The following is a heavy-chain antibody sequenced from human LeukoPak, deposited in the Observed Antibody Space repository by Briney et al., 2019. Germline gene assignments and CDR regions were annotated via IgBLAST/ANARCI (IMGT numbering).Heavy chain of an antibody. Sequence: SETLSLTCAVYGGSFSGYYWGWIRQPPGKGLEWIGSIYYSGSTYYNPSLKSRVTISVDTSKNQFSLKLSSVTAADTAVYYCARVPLGYCSSTSCRTVQYFDYWGQGTLVTVSS. J-gene: IGHJ4*02. CDR3: ARVPLGYCSSTSCRTVQYFDY. CDR2: IYYSGST. V-gene: IGHV4-34*01. D-gene: IGHD2-2*01. CDR1: GGSFSGYY.